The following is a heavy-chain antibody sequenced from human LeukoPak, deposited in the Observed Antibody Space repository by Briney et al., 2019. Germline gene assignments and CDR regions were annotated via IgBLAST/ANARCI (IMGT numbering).Heavy chain of an antibody. V-gene: IGHV3-9*03. CDR1: GFTFDDYA. D-gene: IGHD5-12*01. CDR2: ISWNSGSI. CDR3: AKEGYSGYEH. J-gene: IGHJ1*01. Sequence: GGSLRLSCAASGFTFDDYAMHWVRQAPGKGLEWVSGISWNSGSIGYADSVKGRFTISRDNAKNSLYLQMNGLRAEDMALYYCAKEGYSGYEHWGQGTLVTASS.